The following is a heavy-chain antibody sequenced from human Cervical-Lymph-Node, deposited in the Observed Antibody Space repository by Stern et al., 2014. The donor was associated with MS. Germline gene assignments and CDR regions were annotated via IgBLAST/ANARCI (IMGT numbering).Heavy chain of an antibody. Sequence: EVQLVQSGAEVKKTGESLKISCAFNFTRYWIAWVRQMPGKGLEWMGIIYPGDSDTRYSPSFQGQVAISADKSTSTAYLQWSSLKASDTAMYYCARNDGGYFDYWGQGTLVTVSS. J-gene: IGHJ4*02. D-gene: IGHD1-1*01. CDR3: ARNDGGYFDY. CDR2: IYPGDSDT. V-gene: IGHV5-51*01. CDR1: FNFTRYW.